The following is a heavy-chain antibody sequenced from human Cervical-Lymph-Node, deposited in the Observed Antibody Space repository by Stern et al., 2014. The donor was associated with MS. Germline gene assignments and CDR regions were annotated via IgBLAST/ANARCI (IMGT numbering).Heavy chain of an antibody. J-gene: IGHJ6*02. Sequence: ESGPTLVKPTQTLTLTCTFSGFSLTTSGVGVHWLRQPPGKALEWLAILYWNDDNRVSPSLESSPTITKDSSNNQVVLTMTNMDPVDTATYYCTHTVPPYNGNRYYSYYGMDVWGQGTTVTVSS. CDR2: LYWNDDN. CDR3: THTVPPYNGNRYYSYYGMDV. V-gene: IGHV2-5*01. D-gene: IGHD1-14*01. CDR1: GFSLTTSGVG.